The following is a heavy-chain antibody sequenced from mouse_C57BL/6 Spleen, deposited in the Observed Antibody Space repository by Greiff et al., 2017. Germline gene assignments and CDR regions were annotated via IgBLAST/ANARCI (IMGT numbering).Heavy chain of an antibody. V-gene: IGHV1-69*01. Sequence: VQLQQPGAELVMPGASVKLSCKASGYTFTSSWMHWVKQRPGQGLEWIGEIDPSDSYTNYNQKFKGKSTLTVDKSSSTAYMQLSSLTSEDSAVYYCAREDYWGQGTTLTVSS. CDR1: GYTFTSSW. J-gene: IGHJ2*01. CDR3: AREDY. CDR2: IDPSDSYT.